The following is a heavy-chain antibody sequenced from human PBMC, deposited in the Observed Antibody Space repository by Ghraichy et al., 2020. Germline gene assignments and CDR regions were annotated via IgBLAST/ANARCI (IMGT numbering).Heavy chain of an antibody. Sequence: SETLSLTCAVYGGSFSGYYWSWIRQTPGKGLECIGEINHSGGTNYNPSLKSRVTILVDTSKNQFSLKLSSVTAADTAVYYCARRGVSLTRKYFDLWGRGTLVTVSS. J-gene: IGHJ2*01. CDR2: INHSGGT. CDR1: GGSFSGYY. D-gene: IGHD1/OR15-1a*01. CDR3: ARRGVSLTRKYFDL. V-gene: IGHV4-34*01.